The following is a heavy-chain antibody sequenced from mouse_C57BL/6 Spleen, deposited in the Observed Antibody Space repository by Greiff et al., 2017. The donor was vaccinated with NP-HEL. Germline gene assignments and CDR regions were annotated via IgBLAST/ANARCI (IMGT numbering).Heavy chain of an antibody. Sequence: QVQLQQSGAELVKPGASVKMSCKASGYTFTSYWITWVKQRPGQGLEWIGDIYPGSGSTNYNEKFKSKATLTVDTSSSTAYMQLSSLTSEDSAVYYCARHLQLRPAWFAYWGQGTLVTVSA. CDR1: GYTFTSYW. J-gene: IGHJ3*01. CDR3: ARHLQLRPAWFAY. V-gene: IGHV1-55*01. CDR2: IYPGSGST. D-gene: IGHD3-2*02.